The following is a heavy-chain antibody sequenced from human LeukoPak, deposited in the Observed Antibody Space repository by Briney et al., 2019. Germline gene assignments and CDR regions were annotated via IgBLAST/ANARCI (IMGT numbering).Heavy chain of an antibody. J-gene: IGHJ4*02. Sequence: SETLSLTCTVSDGSINTPNYYWGWIRQPPGKGREWIGEINHSGSTNYIPSLKSRVTISVDTSKNQFSLKLSSVTAADTAVYYCARDNYYDSSGYSAPFDYWGQGTLVTVSS. CDR2: INHSGST. CDR3: ARDNYYDSSGYSAPFDY. V-gene: IGHV4-39*07. D-gene: IGHD3-22*01. CDR1: DGSINTPNYY.